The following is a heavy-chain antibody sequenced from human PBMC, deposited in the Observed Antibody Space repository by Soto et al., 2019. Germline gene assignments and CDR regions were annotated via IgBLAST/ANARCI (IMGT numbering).Heavy chain of an antibody. D-gene: IGHD2-15*01. CDR3: ARVLGYCSGGRCYPGAFDI. Sequence: SETLSLTCTVSGGSISSYYWSWIRQPPGKGLEWIGYIYYSGSTNYNPSLKSRVTISVDTSKNQFSLKLSSVTAADTAVYYCARVLGYCSGGRCYPGAFDIWGRGTMVTVSS. V-gene: IGHV4-59*01. CDR1: GGSISSYY. J-gene: IGHJ3*02. CDR2: IYYSGST.